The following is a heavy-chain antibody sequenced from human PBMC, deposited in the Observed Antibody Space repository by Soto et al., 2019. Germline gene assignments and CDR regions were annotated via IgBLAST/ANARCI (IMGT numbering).Heavy chain of an antibody. J-gene: IGHJ5*02. CDR3: ARDLVIDFWSGPVFXP. V-gene: IGHV3-30-3*01. CDR2: ISYDGSNK. Sequence: PGGSLRLSCAASRFTFSSYTMHWVRQAPGKGLEWVAVISYDGSNKYYADSVKGRFTISRDNSKNTLYLQMNSLRAEDTVVYFFARDLVIDFWSGPVFXPWGQGTLVTVSS. CDR1: RFTFSSYT. D-gene: IGHD3-3*01.